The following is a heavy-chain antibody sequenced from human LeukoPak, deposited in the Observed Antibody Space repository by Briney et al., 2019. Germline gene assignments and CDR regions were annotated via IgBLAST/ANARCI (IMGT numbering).Heavy chain of an antibody. CDR3: ATDLSRGKYYYYMDV. CDR2: FDPEDGET. Sequence: ASVKVSCKVSGYTLTELSMHWVRQAPGKGLEWMGGFDPEDGETTYAQKFQGRVTMTEDTSTDTAYMELSSLRSEDTAVYYCATDLSRGKYYYYMDVWGKGTTVTISS. D-gene: IGHD3-10*01. V-gene: IGHV1-24*01. CDR1: GYTLTELS. J-gene: IGHJ6*03.